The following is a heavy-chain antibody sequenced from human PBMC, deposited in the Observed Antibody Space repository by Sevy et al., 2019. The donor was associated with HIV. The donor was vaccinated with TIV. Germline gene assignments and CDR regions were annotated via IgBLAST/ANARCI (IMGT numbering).Heavy chain of an antibody. V-gene: IGHV3-23*01. Sequence: GGYLRLSCAASGFTFSSYAMNWVRQAPGKGLQWVSAISGADSSTHYADSVKGRFTISRDNSKNTLYLQMNSLRAEDTAIYYCAKDVVVLIGDAFDIWGQGTMVTVSS. D-gene: IGHD3-22*01. CDR1: GFTFSSYA. J-gene: IGHJ3*02. CDR2: ISGADSST. CDR3: AKDVVVLIGDAFDI.